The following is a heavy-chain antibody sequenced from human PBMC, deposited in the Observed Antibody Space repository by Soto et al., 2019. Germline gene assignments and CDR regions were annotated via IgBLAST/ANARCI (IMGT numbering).Heavy chain of an antibody. V-gene: IGHV1-46*04. Sequence: QVQLVQSGAEVKKPGASVKVSCKASGYTFTSYYMHWVRQAPGQGLEWMGIINPSGGSTSYAQKLLGRVTMTRATSPSRVYREGSSLRSEDTAVYYCAGGSGRGFYHLYNWFDPWGQGTLVTVSS. CDR1: GYTFTSYY. J-gene: IGHJ5*02. CDR2: INPSGGST. D-gene: IGHD3-10*01. CDR3: AGGSGRGFYHLYNWFDP.